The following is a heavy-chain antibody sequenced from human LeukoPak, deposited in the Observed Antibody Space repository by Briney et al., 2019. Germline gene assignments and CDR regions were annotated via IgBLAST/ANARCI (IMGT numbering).Heavy chain of an antibody. CDR1: GFTFSSYS. D-gene: IGHD5-18*01. CDR2: TSSSSSYI. CDR3: ARARGYRNWFDP. J-gene: IGHJ5*02. V-gene: IGHV3-21*01. Sequence: GGSLRLSCAASGFTFSSYSMNWVRQAPGKGLEWVSSTSSSSSYIYYADSVKGRFTISRDNAKNSLYLQMNSLRAEDTAVYYCARARGYRNWFDPWGQGTLVTVSS.